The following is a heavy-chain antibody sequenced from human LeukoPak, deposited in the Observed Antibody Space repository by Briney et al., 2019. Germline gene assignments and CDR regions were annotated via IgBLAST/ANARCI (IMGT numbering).Heavy chain of an antibody. CDR2: IYSRGNT. CDR1: GASISTYY. J-gene: IGHJ3*02. CDR3: ARDLLYCPEGTCYSGMAFDI. V-gene: IGHV4-59*01. Sequence: SETLSLTCNVSGASISTYYWSWIRQSPGKGLEWIGYIYSRGNTNYNPSLKSRITISVDTSKNQFSLDLRSVTTADTAVCYCARDLLYCPEGTCYSGMAFDIWGQGTLVTVSS. D-gene: IGHD2-15*01.